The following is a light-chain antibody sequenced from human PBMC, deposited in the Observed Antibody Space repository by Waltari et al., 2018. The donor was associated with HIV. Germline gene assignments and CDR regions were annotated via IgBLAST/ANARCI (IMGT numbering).Light chain of an antibody. CDR3: QQTFSPPRT. J-gene: IGKJ3*01. V-gene: IGKV1-39*01. CDR1: QNIINY. Sequence: DINMTQSPSSLSASVGARVTITCRTSQNIINYLNWYHQSPGKAPSLLIFGASTLQNGVSSRFSGSGSDTEFALSIAGLQHEDFGTYYCQQTFSPPRTFGPGT. CDR2: GAS.